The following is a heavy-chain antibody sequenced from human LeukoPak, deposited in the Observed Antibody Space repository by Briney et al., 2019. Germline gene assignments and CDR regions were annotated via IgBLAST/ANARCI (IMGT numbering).Heavy chain of an antibody. CDR1: GFTVSSNY. Sequence: GGSLRLSCAASGFTVSSNYMSWVRQAPGKGLEWVSVIYSGGSTYYADSVKGRFTISRDNSKNTLYLQMNNLRAEDTAVYYCVKSTGWYSSSWYLIYWGQGILVSVSS. D-gene: IGHD6-13*01. CDR2: IYSGGST. J-gene: IGHJ4*02. CDR3: VKSTGWYSSSWYLIY. V-gene: IGHV3-53*01.